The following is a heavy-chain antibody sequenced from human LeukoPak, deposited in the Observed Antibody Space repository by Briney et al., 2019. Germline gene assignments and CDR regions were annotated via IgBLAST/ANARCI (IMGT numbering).Heavy chain of an antibody. D-gene: IGHD2-2*01. CDR3: AKDLPAAYFDY. CDR1: GFTFSNFG. CDR2: IRSDGGIK. Sequence: GGSLRLSCAASGFTFSNFGMHWVRQAPGKGLEWVAFIRSDGGIKYYADSVKGRFTVSRDNSKNTLYLQMNSLRAEDTAVHYCAKDLPAAYFDYWGQGTLVTVSS. J-gene: IGHJ4*02. V-gene: IGHV3-30*02.